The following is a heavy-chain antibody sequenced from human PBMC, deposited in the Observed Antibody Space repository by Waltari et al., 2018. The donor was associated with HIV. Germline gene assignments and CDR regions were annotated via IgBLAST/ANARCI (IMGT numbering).Heavy chain of an antibody. CDR1: GFTVSSSY. V-gene: IGHV3-66*04. D-gene: IGHD1-1*01. CDR2: LYSDVTT. Sequence: EVQLVESGGDLVQPGGSLRLSCAAAGFTVSSSYMSWVRQAPGEGLEWVSFLYSDVTTYYAGSVKGRFTISRDNSKNTLYLQMSSLRGEDTAVYYCARQRNWNEDFDDWGQGTLVTVSS. J-gene: IGHJ4*02. CDR3: ARQRNWNEDFDD.